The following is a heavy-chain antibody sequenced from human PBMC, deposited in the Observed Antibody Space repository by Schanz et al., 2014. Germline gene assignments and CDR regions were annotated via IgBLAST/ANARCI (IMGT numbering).Heavy chain of an antibody. J-gene: IGHJ6*02. CDR2: IWYDENNK. CDR1: GFTFSSYG. Sequence: QVQLVESGGGVVQFGRSLRLSCVASGFTFSSYGMHWVRQAPGKGLEWVAVIWYDENNKYYADSVKGRFTISRVNAKNSLFLQMNSLRVEDTAVYYCARDTSYGMDVWGQGTTVTVSS. V-gene: IGHV3-33*01. CDR3: ARDTSYGMDV.